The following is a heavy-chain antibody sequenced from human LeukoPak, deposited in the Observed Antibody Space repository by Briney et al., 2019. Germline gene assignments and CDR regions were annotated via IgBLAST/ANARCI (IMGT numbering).Heavy chain of an antibody. CDR3: ARDSVGMDV. CDR2: INSDGSST. Sequence: GGSLRLSCAASGFTVSSKHMSWVRQAPGKGLVWVSRINSDGSSTTYADSVKGRFTISRDNAKNTLYLQMNSLRAEDTAVYYCARDSVGMDVWGQGTTVTVSS. V-gene: IGHV3-74*01. CDR1: GFTVSSKH. J-gene: IGHJ6*02.